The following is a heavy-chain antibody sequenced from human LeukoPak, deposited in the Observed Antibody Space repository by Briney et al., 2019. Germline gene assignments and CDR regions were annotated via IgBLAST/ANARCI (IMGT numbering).Heavy chain of an antibody. CDR2: TYYRSKWYN. CDR3: AGDRPIVVVVAANYYYYYYGMDV. Sequence: SQTLSLTCAISGDSVSSNSAAWNWIRQSPSRGLEWLGRTYYRSKWYNDYAVSVKSRITINPDTSKNQFSLQLNSVTPEDTAVYYCAGDRPIVVVVAANYYYYYYGMDVWGKGPRSPSPQ. CDR1: GDSVSSNSAA. D-gene: IGHD2-15*01. J-gene: IGHJ6*01. V-gene: IGHV6-1*01.